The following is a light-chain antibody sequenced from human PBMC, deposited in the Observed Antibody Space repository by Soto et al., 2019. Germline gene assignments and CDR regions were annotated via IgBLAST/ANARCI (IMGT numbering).Light chain of an antibody. CDR1: QSVSSY. Sequence: EIVLTQSPATLSLSPGERDTLSCRASQSVSSYLAWYQQKFGQAPRLLIYDASNRATGIPARFSGSGSGTDFTLTISSPEPEDFAVYYCQQRSNWPPVPTFGGGTKVEIK. CDR3: QQRSNWPPVPT. V-gene: IGKV3-11*01. CDR2: DAS. J-gene: IGKJ4*01.